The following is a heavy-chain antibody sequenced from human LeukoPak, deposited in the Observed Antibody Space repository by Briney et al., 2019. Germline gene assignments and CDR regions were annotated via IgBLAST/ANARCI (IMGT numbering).Heavy chain of an antibody. V-gene: IGHV4-34*01. D-gene: IGHD2-2*02. CDR2: INHSGST. CDR1: GGSFSDYY. J-gene: IGHJ5*02. Sequence: SETLSLTCAVYGGSFSDYYWSWIRQPPGKGLEWIGEINHSGSTNYNPSLKSRVTISVDTSKNQFSLKLSSVTAADTAVYYCAAIVVVPAAIMWFDPWGQVNLVTVSS. CDR3: AAIVVVPAAIMWFDP.